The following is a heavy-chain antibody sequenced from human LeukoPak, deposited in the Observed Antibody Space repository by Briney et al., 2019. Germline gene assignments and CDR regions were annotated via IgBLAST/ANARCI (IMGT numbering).Heavy chain of an antibody. J-gene: IGHJ3*02. Sequence: PSETLSLTCTVSGGSISSYCRSWIRQPAGKGLEWIGRIYTSGSTNYNPSLKSRVTMSVDMSKNPFSLKLSSVTAADTAVYYCARDTREGDILTGYYHRDAFDIWGQGTMVTVSS. CDR1: GGSISSYC. V-gene: IGHV4-4*07. CDR3: ARDTREGDILTGYYHRDAFDI. CDR2: IYTSGST. D-gene: IGHD3-9*01.